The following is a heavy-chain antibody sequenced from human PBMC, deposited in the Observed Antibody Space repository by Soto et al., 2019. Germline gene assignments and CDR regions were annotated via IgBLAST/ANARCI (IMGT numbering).Heavy chain of an antibody. CDR2: ISGSVEIT. Sequence: PGGSLRLSCAASGFPFRSYAMGWVRQAPGKGLEWISVISGSVEITLCTDSVKGRFTISRDFSNNTLSLQMNTLRADDTAIYYCGKARYILVDQPLYFESWGQGTVVTVS. D-gene: IGHD3-9*01. V-gene: IGHV3-23*01. CDR3: GKARYILVDQPLYFES. J-gene: IGHJ4*02. CDR1: GFPFRSYA.